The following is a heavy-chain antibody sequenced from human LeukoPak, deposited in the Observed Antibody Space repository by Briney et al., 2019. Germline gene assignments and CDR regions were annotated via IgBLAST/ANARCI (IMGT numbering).Heavy chain of an antibody. CDR2: IGSSSGVT. Sequence: GALRLSCAASGFTFSDYYMTWIRQAPGQGLEWVSYIGSSSGVTYYGDSVKGRFTISRDNSKNTLFLQMNSLRAEDTATYFCVKRPSESCSNGGCYFDSWGQGTLVTVSS. V-gene: IGHV3-11*01. CDR1: GFTFSDYY. D-gene: IGHD2-8*01. J-gene: IGHJ4*02. CDR3: VKRPSESCSNGGCYFDS.